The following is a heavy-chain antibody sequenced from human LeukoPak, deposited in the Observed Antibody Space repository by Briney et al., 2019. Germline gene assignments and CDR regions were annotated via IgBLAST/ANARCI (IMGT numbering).Heavy chain of an antibody. CDR3: ARSVLLVKPFDY. Sequence: GGSLRLSCAASGFTFSSYAMHWVRQAPGKGLEWVAVISYDGSNKYYADSVKGRFTISRDNSKNTLYLQMNSLRAEDTAVYYCARSVLLVKPFDYWGQGTLVTVSS. J-gene: IGHJ4*02. V-gene: IGHV3-30-3*01. CDR1: GFTFSSYA. D-gene: IGHD3-9*01. CDR2: ISYDGSNK.